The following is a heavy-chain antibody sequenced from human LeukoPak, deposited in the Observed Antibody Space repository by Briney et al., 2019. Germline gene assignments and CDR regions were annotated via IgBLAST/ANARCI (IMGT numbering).Heavy chain of an antibody. D-gene: IGHD4-11*01. CDR2: IIPIFGTA. J-gene: IGHJ4*02. V-gene: IGHV1-69*13. CDR1: GGTFSSYA. CDR3: ARDGHVDSNYQNY. Sequence: GASVTVSCKASGGTFSSYAISWVRQAPGQGLEWMGGIIPIFGTANYAQKFQGRVTITADESTSTAYMELSSLRSEDTAVYYCARDGHVDSNYQNYWGQGTLVTVSS.